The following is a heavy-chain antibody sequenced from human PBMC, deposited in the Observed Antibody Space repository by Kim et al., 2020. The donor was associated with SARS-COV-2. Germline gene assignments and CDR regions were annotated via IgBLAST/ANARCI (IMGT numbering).Heavy chain of an antibody. CDR3: ARANSGSYYYGMDV. J-gene: IGHJ6*02. D-gene: IGHD3-10*01. Sequence: ADSGKRRFTISMDNSKNTLYLQMNSLRAEDTAVYYCARANSGSYYYGMDVWGQGTTVTVSS. V-gene: IGHV3-30*01.